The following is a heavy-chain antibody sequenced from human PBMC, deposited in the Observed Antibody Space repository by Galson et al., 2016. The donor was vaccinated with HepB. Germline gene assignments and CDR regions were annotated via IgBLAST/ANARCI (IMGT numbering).Heavy chain of an antibody. V-gene: IGHV3-30*18. CDR1: GFAFTAYE. CDR2: MSPGGSIK. D-gene: IGHD2-21*01. J-gene: IGHJ4*02. CDR3: AKDQIPGAPDFFDF. Sequence: SLRLSCATSGFAFTAYEVHWVRQAPGKGLEWVAVMSPGGSIKLYTDSVKGRFTISRDNSRNTLYLQMNSRRPEDTAVYYCAKDQIPGAPDFFDFWGQGTLVTVPS.